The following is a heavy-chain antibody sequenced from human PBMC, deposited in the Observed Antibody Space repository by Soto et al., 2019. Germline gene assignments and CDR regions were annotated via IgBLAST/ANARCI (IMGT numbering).Heavy chain of an antibody. J-gene: IGHJ4*02. V-gene: IGHV1-69*02. D-gene: IGHD1-26*01. CDR3: ARGRLKISGSYYDY. Sequence: ASVKVSCKASGGTFSSYTISWVRQAPGQGLEWMGRIIPILGIANYAQKFQGRVTITADKSTSTAYMELSSLRSEDTAVYYCARGRLKISGSYYDYWGQGTLVTVSS. CDR1: GGTFSSYT. CDR2: IIPILGIA.